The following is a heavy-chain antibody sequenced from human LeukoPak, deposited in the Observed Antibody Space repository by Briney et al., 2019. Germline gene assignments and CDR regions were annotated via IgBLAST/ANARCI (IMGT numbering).Heavy chain of an antibody. J-gene: IGHJ4*02. D-gene: IGHD6-13*01. CDR2: ISGINTNT. CDR1: GYTFSNYG. CDR3: ARARFSSRNRDGYFDS. V-gene: IGHV1-18*01. Sequence: ASVKVSCKASGYTFSNYGIHWMRQAPGHGLEWMGWISGINTNTNYAQKVQGRVTMTADTSTATAYMELRSLRSDDTAVYYCARARFSSRNRDGYFDSWGEGTLVTVSS.